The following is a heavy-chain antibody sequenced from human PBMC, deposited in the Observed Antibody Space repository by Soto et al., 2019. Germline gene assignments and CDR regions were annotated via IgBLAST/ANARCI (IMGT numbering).Heavy chain of an antibody. J-gene: IGHJ6*02. CDR3: ARSLLMPYYYGMDV. Sequence: QVQLQQWGAGLLKPSETLSLTCAVYGGSFSGYYWSWIRQPPGKGLEWIGEINHSGSTNYNPSLKSRFTISVDTSKNQFSLKLSSVTAADTAVYYCARSLLMPYYYGMDVWGQGTTVTVSS. CDR2: INHSGST. D-gene: IGHD2-2*01. V-gene: IGHV4-34*01. CDR1: GGSFSGYY.